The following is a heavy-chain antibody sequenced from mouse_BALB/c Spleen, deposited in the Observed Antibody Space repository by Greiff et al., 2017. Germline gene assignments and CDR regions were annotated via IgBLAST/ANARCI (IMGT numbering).Heavy chain of an antibody. CDR1: GFNIKDTY. Sequence: EVQLQQSGAELVKPGASVKLSCTASGFNIKDTYMHWVKQRPEQGLEWIGRIDPANGNTKYDPKFQGKATITADTSSNTAYLQLSSLTSEDTAVYYCARFRQLGLSFAYWGQGTLVTVSA. CDR2: IDPANGNT. V-gene: IGHV14-3*02. J-gene: IGHJ3*01. D-gene: IGHD3-1*01. CDR3: ARFRQLGLSFAY.